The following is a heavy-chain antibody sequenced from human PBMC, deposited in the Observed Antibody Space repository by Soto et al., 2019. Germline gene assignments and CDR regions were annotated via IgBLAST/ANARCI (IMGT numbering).Heavy chain of an antibody. J-gene: IGHJ4*02. CDR2: ISHDGSNK. CDR3: AKSKTAMVPYYFDY. V-gene: IGHV3-30*18. CDR1: GFTFSSYG. Sequence: PGGSLRLSCAASGFTFSSYGMHWVRQAPGKGVEWVAVISHDGSNKYYADSVKGRFTISRDNSKNTLYLQMNSLRAEDTAVYYCAKSKTAMVPYYFDYWGQGTRGTVSS. D-gene: IGHD5-18*01.